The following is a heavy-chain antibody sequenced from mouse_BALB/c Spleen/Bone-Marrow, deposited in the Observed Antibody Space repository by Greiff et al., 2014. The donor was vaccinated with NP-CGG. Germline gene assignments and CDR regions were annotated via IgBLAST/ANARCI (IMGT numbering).Heavy chain of an antibody. CDR2: ISSCSSTI. J-gene: IGHJ4*01. V-gene: IGHV5-17*02. Sequence: VQLQESGGGFVKPGGSRKLSCGASGFTFSSFGMHWVRQAPEKGLEGVAYISSCSSTIYYADAVKGRFTISRDNPKNTLFLQMTSLRSEDTAMYYCARSRALRRAMDYWGQGTSVTVSS. CDR1: GFTFSSFG. CDR3: ARSRALRRAMDY. D-gene: IGHD1-2*01.